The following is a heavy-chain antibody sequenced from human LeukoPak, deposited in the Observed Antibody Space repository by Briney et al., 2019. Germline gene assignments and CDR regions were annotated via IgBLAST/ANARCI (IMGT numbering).Heavy chain of an antibody. J-gene: IGHJ6*02. CDR3: ARADYCSSTSCYPYYYYYYGMDV. CDR2: MNPNSGNT. CDR1: GYTFTSYD. Sequence: ASVTVSFKASGYTFTSYDINWVRQATGQGLEWMGWMNPNSGNTGYAQKFQGRVTMTRNTSISTAYMELSSLRSGDTAVYYCARADYCSSTSCYPYYYYYYGMDVWGQGTTVTVSS. V-gene: IGHV1-8*01. D-gene: IGHD2-2*01.